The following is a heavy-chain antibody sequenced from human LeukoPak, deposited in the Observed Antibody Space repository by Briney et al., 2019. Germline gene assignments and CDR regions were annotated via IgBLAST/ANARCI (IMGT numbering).Heavy chain of an antibody. CDR1: GFTFSSCG. D-gene: IGHD1-7*01. J-gene: IGHJ4*02. CDR3: ARDQSNWNYGGYYFDY. CDR2: IRYDGSNK. Sequence: GGSLRLSCAASGFTFSSCGMHWVRQAPGKGLEWVAFIRYDGSNKYYADSVKGRFTISRDNSKNTLYLQMNSLRAEDTAVYYCARDQSNWNYGGYYFDYWGQGTLVTVSS. V-gene: IGHV3-30*02.